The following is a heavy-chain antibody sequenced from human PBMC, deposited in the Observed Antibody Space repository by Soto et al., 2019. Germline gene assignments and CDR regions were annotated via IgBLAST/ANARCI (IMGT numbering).Heavy chain of an antibody. D-gene: IGHD3-22*01. CDR1: GGSISISY. CDR3: AREGGYYYDSGGREFDC. Sequence: NPSETLSLTCTVSGGSISISYWSWIRQSPGKGLEWIGYIYYSGSTYYNPSLKSRVTISIDTSKNQFSLELSSVTAADTAVYYCAREGGYYYDSGGREFDCWGRGILVTVSS. J-gene: IGHJ4*02. CDR2: IYYSGST. V-gene: IGHV4-59*01.